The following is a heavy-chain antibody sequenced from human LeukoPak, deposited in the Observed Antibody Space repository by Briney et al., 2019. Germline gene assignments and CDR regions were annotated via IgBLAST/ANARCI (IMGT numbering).Heavy chain of an antibody. V-gene: IGHV3-23*01. J-gene: IGHJ4*02. CDR3: AKGEIWGDY. CDR2: ISDSGTMR. CDR1: GFSFSSYG. D-gene: IGHD3-16*01. Sequence: PGGSLRLSCAASGFSFSSYGMSWVRQAPGKGLEWVSTISDSGTMRYYADSVKGRFTISRDNSKNTLYLQMNSLRAEDTAVYYCAKGEIWGDYWGQGTLVTVSS.